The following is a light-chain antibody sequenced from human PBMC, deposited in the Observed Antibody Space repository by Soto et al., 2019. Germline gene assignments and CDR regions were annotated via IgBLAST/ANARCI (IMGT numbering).Light chain of an antibody. CDR2: GAS. Sequence: DIQMTQSPSSLSASVGDRVTITCRASQSISRYLHWYQKMPGRAPRLLIYGASRLQSGVPSRFSGTGSGTEFTLTISSLQPEDYGTYYCQQTYDTPELNFGGGTKVDI. CDR3: QQTYDTPELN. J-gene: IGKJ4*01. V-gene: IGKV1-39*01. CDR1: QSISRY.